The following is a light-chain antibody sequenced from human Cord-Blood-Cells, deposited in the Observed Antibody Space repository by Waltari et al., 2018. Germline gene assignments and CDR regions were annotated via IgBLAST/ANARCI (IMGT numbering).Light chain of an antibody. CDR1: QSISSW. CDR3: QQYNSPMYT. Sequence: DIQMTQSPSTLSASVGDRVTITCRASQSISSWLAWYQQKPGKAPKLLIYKASSLESGVPSRFSGSGSGTEFTLTISSLQPDDFATYYCQQYNSPMYTLGQGTKLEIK. V-gene: IGKV1-5*03. J-gene: IGKJ2*01. CDR2: KAS.